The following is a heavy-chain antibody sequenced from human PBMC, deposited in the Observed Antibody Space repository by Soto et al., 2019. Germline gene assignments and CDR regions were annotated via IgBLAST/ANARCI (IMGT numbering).Heavy chain of an antibody. J-gene: IGHJ4*02. CDR2: ISAYNGNT. V-gene: IGHV1-18*01. CDR1: GYTFTSYS. Sequence: QVQLVQSGAEVKKPGASVKVSCKASGYTFTSYSISWVRQAPGQGLEWMGWISAYNGNTKYAQKLQGRVTMTTDTSPSTAYTELRSLSSNDTAVYSCAGEFLIDYWGQGTLVTVSS. CDR3: AGEFLIDY.